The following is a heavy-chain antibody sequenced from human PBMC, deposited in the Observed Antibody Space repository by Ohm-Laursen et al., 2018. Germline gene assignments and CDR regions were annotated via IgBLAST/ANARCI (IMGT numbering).Heavy chain of an antibody. J-gene: IGHJ4*02. CDR3: ARAGKGELSVY. D-gene: IGHD1-26*01. Sequence: SLRLSCAASGFTFSNAWMNWVRQAPGKGLEWVSSISSSSTIYYADSVKGRFTISRDNAKNSLYLQMNSLRSEDTAVYYCARAGKGELSVYWGQGTLVTVSS. CDR2: ISSSSTI. CDR1: GFTFSNAW. V-gene: IGHV3-69-1*01.